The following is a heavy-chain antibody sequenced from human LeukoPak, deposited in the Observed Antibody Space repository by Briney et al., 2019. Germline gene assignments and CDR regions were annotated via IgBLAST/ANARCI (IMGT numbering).Heavy chain of an antibody. D-gene: IGHD5-18*01. V-gene: IGHV3-48*01. J-gene: IGHJ4*02. CDR1: GFTFSSYS. CDR2: ISSSSSTI. CDR3: ARMKYSYGSEYDY. Sequence: GGSLRLPCAASGFTFSSYSMNWVRQAPGKGLEWVSYISSSSSTIYYADSVKGRFTISRDNAKNSLYLQMNSLRAEDTAVYYCARMKYSYGSEYDYWGRGTLVTVSS.